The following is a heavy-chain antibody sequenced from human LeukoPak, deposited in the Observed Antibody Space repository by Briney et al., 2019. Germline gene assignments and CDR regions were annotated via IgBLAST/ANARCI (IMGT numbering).Heavy chain of an antibody. J-gene: IGHJ6*03. V-gene: IGHV1-69*05. Sequence: SVEVSCKASGGTFSSYAISWVRQAPGQGLEWMGGIIPIFGTANYAQKFQGRVTITTDESTSTAYMELSSLRSEDTAVYYCARNRFWSGYHYYYYYYYMDVWGKGTTVTVSS. CDR2: IIPIFGTA. CDR3: ARNRFWSGYHYYYYYYYMDV. D-gene: IGHD3-3*01. CDR1: GGTFSSYA.